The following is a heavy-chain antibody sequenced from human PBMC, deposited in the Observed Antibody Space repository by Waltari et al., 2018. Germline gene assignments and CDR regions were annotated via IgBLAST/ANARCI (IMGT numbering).Heavy chain of an antibody. V-gene: IGHV1-2*06. CDR1: GYTFTSYG. CDR3: ARPEYSGYDVNFDY. D-gene: IGHD5-12*01. J-gene: IGHJ4*02. Sequence: QVQLVQSGAEVKKPGASVKVSCKASGYTFTSYGISWVRQAPGQGLEWMGRINPTSGGTNYAQKFQGRVTMTRDTSISTAYMELSRLRSDDTAVYYCARPEYSGYDVNFDYWGQGTLVTVSS. CDR2: INPTSGGT.